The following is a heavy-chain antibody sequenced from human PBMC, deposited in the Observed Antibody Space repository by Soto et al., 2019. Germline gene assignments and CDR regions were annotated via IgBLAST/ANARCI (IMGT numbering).Heavy chain of an antibody. D-gene: IGHD6-6*01. CDR3: ARAIGSSSHY. J-gene: IGHJ4*02. CDR1: GFTFSSYW. Sequence: PGGSLRLSCAASGFTFSSYWMHWVRQVPGKGLEWVSSISSSSSYIYYADSVKGRFTISRDNAKNSLYLQMNSLRAEDTAVYYCARAIGSSSHYWGQGTLVTVSS. V-gene: IGHV3-21*01. CDR2: ISSSSSYI.